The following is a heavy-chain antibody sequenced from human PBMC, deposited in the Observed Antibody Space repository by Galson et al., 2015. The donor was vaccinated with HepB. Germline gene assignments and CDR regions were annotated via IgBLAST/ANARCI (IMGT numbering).Heavy chain of an antibody. Sequence: PALVKPTQTLTLTCTFSGFSLSTSGMCVSWIRQPPGKALEWLARIDWDDDEYYTTSLKTRLTISKDTSKNQVVLTMTNMDPVDTATYYCARIRAYYDYVWGSYRPGFGMDVWGQGTTVTVSS. CDR1: GFSLSTSGMC. CDR3: ARIRAYYDYVWGSYRPGFGMDV. V-gene: IGHV2-70*11. J-gene: IGHJ6*02. D-gene: IGHD3-16*02. CDR2: IDWDDDE.